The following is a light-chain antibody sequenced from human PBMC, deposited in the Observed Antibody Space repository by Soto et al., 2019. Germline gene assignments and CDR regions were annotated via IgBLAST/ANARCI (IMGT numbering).Light chain of an antibody. CDR3: HQYGSSPPT. J-gene: IGKJ4*01. CDR2: VAS. CDR1: QSVSSTY. V-gene: IGKV3-20*01. Sequence: EIVLTQSPVTLSWSPGERATLSGRASQSVSSTYLAWYQQKPGPAPGLLLSVASNRASGIPDRFAGSGSGTDFTLTISRLEPEDFAVYYCHQYGSSPPTVGGGTKVDIK.